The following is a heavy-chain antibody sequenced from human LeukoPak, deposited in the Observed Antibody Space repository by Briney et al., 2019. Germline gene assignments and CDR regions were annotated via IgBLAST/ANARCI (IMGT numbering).Heavy chain of an antibody. Sequence: PGGSLRLSCAASGFTFSSYAMSWVRQAPGKGLEWVSAISGSGGSTYYADSVKGRFTISRDNSKNTLYLQMNSLRAEDTAVYYCAKDSKDYYGSGSLYWGQGTLVTVSS. CDR2: ISGSGGST. CDR3: AKDSKDYYGSGSLY. CDR1: GFTFSSYA. V-gene: IGHV3-23*01. D-gene: IGHD3-10*01. J-gene: IGHJ4*02.